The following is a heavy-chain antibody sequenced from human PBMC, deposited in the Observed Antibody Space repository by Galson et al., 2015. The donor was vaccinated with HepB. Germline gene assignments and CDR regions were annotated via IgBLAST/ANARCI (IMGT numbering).Heavy chain of an antibody. CDR1: GFSFSSYG. CDR3: ARDYDLLTGYYKGKYYFDY. Sequence: RLSCAASGFSFSSYGMNWVRQAPGKGLEWVSSISSSSTYIYYADSVKDRFTISRDNAKNSLYLQMNSLRAEDTAVYYCARDYDLLTGYYKGKYYFDYWGQGTLVTVSS. V-gene: IGHV3-21*01. D-gene: IGHD3-9*01. J-gene: IGHJ4*02. CDR2: ISSSSTYI.